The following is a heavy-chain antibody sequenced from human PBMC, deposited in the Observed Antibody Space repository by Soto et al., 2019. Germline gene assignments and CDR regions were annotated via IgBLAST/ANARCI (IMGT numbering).Heavy chain of an antibody. Sequence: EVPLVESGGALVKPGESLTLSCAASGFTFNSAWMTWVRQAPGKGLEWVGRIKSWTDGGRVDTAAPVKGRFTISRDDSKNTFYLQMNSLKSEDTAVYYCTTGRRDKSCTSVSCYGDGAYWGQGTLVTVSS. J-gene: IGHJ4*02. CDR2: IKSWTDGGRV. D-gene: IGHD2-2*01. CDR1: GFTFNSAW. CDR3: TTGRRDKSCTSVSCYGDGAY. V-gene: IGHV3-15*02.